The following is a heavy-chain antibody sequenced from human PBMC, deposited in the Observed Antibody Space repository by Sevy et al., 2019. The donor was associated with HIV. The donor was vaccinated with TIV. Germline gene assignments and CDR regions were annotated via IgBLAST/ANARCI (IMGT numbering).Heavy chain of an antibody. CDR3: AKAGDIVVVPAALWFDP. D-gene: IGHD2-2*01. J-gene: IGHJ5*02. CDR1: GFTFSSYA. V-gene: IGHV3-23*01. CDR2: ISGSGGST. Sequence: GGSLRLSCAASGFTFSSYAMSWVRQAPGKGLEWVSAISGSGGSTYYGDPVKGRYTISRDNSKNRQYLQMNSLRAEDKAVYYCAKAGDIVVVPAALWFDPWGQGTLVTVSS.